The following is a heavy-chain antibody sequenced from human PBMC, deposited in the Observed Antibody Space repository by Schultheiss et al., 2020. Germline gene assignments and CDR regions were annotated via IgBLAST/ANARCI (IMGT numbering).Heavy chain of an antibody. J-gene: IGHJ6*02. D-gene: IGHD3-10*01. CDR1: GFSLSTSGMC. V-gene: IGHV2-70*01. CDR3: ARIRAARFGELFYYYYGMDV. Sequence: SGPTLVKPTQTLTLTCTFSGFSLSTSGMCVSWIRQPPGKALEWLALIDWDDDKYYSTSLKTRLTISKDTSKNQVVLTMTNMDPVDTATYYCARIRAARFGELFYYYYGMDVWGQGTTVTVSS. CDR2: IDWDDDK.